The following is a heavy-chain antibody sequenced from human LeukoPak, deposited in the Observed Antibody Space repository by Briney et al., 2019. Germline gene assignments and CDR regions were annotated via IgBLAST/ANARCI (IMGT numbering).Heavy chain of an antibody. CDR3: ARGWSGYHASDY. CDR2: IYYSGST. Sequence: SETLSLTCTVSGGSISSYYWSWIRQPPGKGLEWIGYIYYSGSTNYNPSLKSRVTISVDTSKNQFSLKLSSVTAADTAVYYCARGWSGYHASDYWGQGTLVTASS. V-gene: IGHV4-59*01. J-gene: IGHJ4*02. CDR1: GGSISSYY. D-gene: IGHD3-3*01.